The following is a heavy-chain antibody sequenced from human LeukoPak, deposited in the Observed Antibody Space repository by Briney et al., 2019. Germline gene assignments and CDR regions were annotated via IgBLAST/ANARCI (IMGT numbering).Heavy chain of an antibody. CDR1: GGSFSGYY. V-gene: IGHV4-34*01. J-gene: IGHJ5*02. CDR2: INHSGST. Sequence: SETLSLTCAVYGGSFSGYYWSWIRQPPGKGLEWIGEINHSGSTNYNPSLKSRVTISVDTSKNQFSLKLSSVTAADTAVYYCARDSTRDFGGAGCSDPGGQGTLVTVSS. CDR3: ARDSTRDFGGAGCSDP. D-gene: IGHD3-16*01.